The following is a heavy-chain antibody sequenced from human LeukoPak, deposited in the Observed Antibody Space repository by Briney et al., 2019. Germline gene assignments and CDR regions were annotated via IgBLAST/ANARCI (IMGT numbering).Heavy chain of an antibody. J-gene: IGHJ3*02. V-gene: IGHV5-51*01. Sequence: GESLKISCKGSGYRFTSNWIGWVRQMPGKGLEWMGIIYPSDSDTRYSPSFQGQVTISADKSISTAYLQWSSLKASDTAMYYCASTGTHDAFDIWGQGTMVTVSS. CDR1: GYRFTSNW. CDR3: ASTGTHDAFDI. CDR2: IYPSDSDT. D-gene: IGHD4-11*01.